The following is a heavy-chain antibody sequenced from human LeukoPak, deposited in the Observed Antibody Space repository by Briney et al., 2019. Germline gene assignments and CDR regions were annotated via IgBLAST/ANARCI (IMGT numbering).Heavy chain of an antibody. J-gene: IGHJ3*02. V-gene: IGHV3-21*01. Sequence: GGSLRLSCAASGFTFSSYSMDWVRQAPGKGLEWVSSISSSSSYIYYADSVKGRFTISRDNAKNSLYLQMNSLRAEDTAVYYCARCRYFDWPYDAFDIWGQGTMVTVSS. CDR2: ISSSSSYI. CDR1: GFTFSSYS. CDR3: ARCRYFDWPYDAFDI. D-gene: IGHD3-9*01.